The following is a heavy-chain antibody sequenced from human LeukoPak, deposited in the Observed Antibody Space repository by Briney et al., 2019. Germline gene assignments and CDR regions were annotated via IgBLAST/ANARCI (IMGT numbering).Heavy chain of an antibody. CDR2: ISTTGSYI. Sequence: GGSLRLSCAASGSTFNSYSMNWVRQTPGKGLEWVSSISTTGSYIYYADSVKGRFTISRDNAKNSLYLQMNSLRAEDTAVYYCARDRDYVWGTHRALWVMDVWGQGTTVTVSS. CDR3: ARDRDYVWGTHRALWVMDV. J-gene: IGHJ6*02. D-gene: IGHD3-16*02. CDR1: GSTFNSYS. V-gene: IGHV3-21*01.